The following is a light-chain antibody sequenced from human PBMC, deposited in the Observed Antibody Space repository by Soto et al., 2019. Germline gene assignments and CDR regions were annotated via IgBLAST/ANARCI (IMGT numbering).Light chain of an antibody. J-gene: IGKJ1*01. CDR1: QSVSSY. CDR2: DAS. V-gene: IGKV3-11*01. Sequence: EIVLTQSPATLSLSPGERATLSCRASQSVSSYLAWYQQKPGQAPSLLIYDASNRATGIPARFSGSGSGTDFTLTISSLEPEDFAVYYCQQRSNWPPETFGQGTKVEIK. CDR3: QQRSNWPPET.